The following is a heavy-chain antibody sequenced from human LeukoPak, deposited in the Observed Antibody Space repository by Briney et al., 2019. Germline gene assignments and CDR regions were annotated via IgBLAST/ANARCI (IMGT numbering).Heavy chain of an antibody. D-gene: IGHD6-13*01. Sequence: SETLSLTCTVSGGSISSHYWSWIRQPPGKGLEWIGVINHSGSTNYNPSLKSRVTISVDTSKNQFSLKLSSVTAADTAVYYCARAVKHEAAGTRLFDYWGQGTLVTVSS. CDR3: ARAVKHEAAGTRLFDY. CDR1: GGSISSHY. CDR2: INHSGST. V-gene: IGHV4-34*01. J-gene: IGHJ4*02.